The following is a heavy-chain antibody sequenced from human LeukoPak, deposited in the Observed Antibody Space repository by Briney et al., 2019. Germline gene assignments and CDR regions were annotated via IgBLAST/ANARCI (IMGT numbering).Heavy chain of an antibody. CDR1: GGSIGSSSYY. D-gene: IGHD6-13*01. J-gene: IGHJ3*02. V-gene: IGHV4-39*01. CDR2: IYYSGST. Sequence: SETLSLTCTVSGGSIGSSSYYWGWIRQPPGKGLEWIGSIYYSGSTYYNPSLKSRVTISVDTSKNQFSLKLSSVTAADTAVYYCARRSRGHDAFDIWGQRTMVTVSS. CDR3: ARRSRGHDAFDI.